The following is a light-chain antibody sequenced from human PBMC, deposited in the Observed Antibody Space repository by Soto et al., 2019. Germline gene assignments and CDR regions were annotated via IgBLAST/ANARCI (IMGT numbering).Light chain of an antibody. CDR2: GAS. CDR1: QSVSSN. J-gene: IGKJ1*01. CDR3: QLYGTSPKT. V-gene: IGKV3-20*01. Sequence: EIVMTQSPATLSLSPGERATLSCRASQSVSSNLAWYQQKPGQAPRLLIHGASTRATGIADRFSGSGSGTDFTLTISRLEPEDFAVYYCQLYGTSPKTFGQGTKVDIK.